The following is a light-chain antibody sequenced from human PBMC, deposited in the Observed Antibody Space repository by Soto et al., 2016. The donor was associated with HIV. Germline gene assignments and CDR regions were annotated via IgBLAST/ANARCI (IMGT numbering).Light chain of an antibody. J-gene: IGKJ1*01. Sequence: AIQMTQSPSSLSASVGDRVTITCRASQGIRNGLGWYQQKPGKAPKLLIYAASSLQSGVPSRFSGSGSGTDFTLTISSLQPEDFATYYCLQDYNYPWTFGQGTKVEYK. CDR1: QGIRNG. CDR2: AAS. CDR3: LQDYNYPWT. V-gene: IGKV1-6*01.